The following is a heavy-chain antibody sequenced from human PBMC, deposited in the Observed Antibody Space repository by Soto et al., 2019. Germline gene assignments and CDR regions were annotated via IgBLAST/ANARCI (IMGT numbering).Heavy chain of an antibody. D-gene: IGHD4-17*01. Sequence: GASVKVSCKASGYTFTTYDINWVRQATGQGLEWMGWMSPYSGHTGYAQKLQGRVTMTTDTSTSTAYMELRSLRSDDTAVYYCAREDPSYGDFDYWGQGTLVTVSS. V-gene: IGHV1-18*01. J-gene: IGHJ4*02. CDR1: GYTFTTYD. CDR3: AREDPSYGDFDY. CDR2: MSPYSGHT.